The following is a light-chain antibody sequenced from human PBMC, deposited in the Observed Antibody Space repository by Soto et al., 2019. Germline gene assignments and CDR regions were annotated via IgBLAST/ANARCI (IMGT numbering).Light chain of an antibody. Sequence: EIVLTQSPGTLSLSPGQRATLSCRASQSVSSSYLLWYQQKPGQAPRLLIYGVSSRATGIPDRFSGSGSGTDFTLTISRLEPEDFAVYYRQQNGYSPYTFGQGTKLEIK. J-gene: IGKJ2*01. V-gene: IGKV3-20*01. CDR1: QSVSSSY. CDR3: QQNGYSPYT. CDR2: GVS.